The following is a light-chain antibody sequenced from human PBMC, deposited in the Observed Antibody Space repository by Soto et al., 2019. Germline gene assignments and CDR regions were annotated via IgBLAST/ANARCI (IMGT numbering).Light chain of an antibody. Sequence: DIQMTQSPSSLSASVGDRVTITCRASQSISSFLNWYQQKAGKAPKLLIYAASSLQSGVPSRFSGSGSGTEFTLTITSLQPEDFATYFCLPHKSYVWTFGQGTKVDIK. J-gene: IGKJ1*01. V-gene: IGKV1-17*01. CDR2: AAS. CDR3: LPHKSYVWT. CDR1: QSISSF.